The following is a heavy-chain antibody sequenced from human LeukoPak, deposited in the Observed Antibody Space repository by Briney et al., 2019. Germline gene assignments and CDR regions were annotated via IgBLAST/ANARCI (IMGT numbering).Heavy chain of an antibody. D-gene: IGHD3-3*01. CDR3: AREAFFWSGYYKGFDY. J-gene: IGHJ4*02. V-gene: IGHV3-30*03. CDR2: ISYDGSNK. Sequence: GGSLRLSCAASGFTFSSYGMHWVRQAPGKGLEWVAVISYDGSNKYYADSVKGRFTISRDNSKNTLYLQVNSLRAEDTAVYYCAREAFFWSGYYKGFDYWGQGTLVTVSS. CDR1: GFTFSSYG.